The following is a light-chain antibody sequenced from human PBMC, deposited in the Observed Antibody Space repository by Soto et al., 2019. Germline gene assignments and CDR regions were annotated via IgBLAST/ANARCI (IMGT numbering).Light chain of an antibody. J-gene: IGKJ1*01. V-gene: IGKV3-20*01. CDR3: QQNGRSPPWT. CDR1: QSVSSSY. Sequence: EIVLTQSPGTLSLSPGERATLSCRAIQSVSSSYLVWYQQKPGQAPRLLIYGASIRATGIPDRFSGSGSGTDFTLTISRLEPEDFAVYYCQQNGRSPPWTFGQGTKVDI. CDR2: GAS.